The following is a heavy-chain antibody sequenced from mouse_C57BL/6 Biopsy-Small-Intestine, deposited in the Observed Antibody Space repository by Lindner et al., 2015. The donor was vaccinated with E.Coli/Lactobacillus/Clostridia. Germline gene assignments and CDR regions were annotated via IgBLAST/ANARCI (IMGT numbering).Heavy chain of an antibody. J-gene: IGHJ3*01. CDR2: IDPSDGYT. D-gene: IGHD1-1*01. CDR3: ARTDYYGSYLAC. Sequence: VQLQESGAELVKPGASVKLSCKASGFTFTSYWMHWVKQRPGQGLEWIGGIDPSDGYTSYNQNFKGKATLTVDKSSSTAYMQLSSLTSEDSAVYYCARTDYYGSYLACWGQGTLVTVSA. CDR1: GFTFTSYW. V-gene: IGHV1-69*02.